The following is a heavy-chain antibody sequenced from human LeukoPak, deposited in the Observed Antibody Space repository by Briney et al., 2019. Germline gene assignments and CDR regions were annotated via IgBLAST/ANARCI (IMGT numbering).Heavy chain of an antibody. D-gene: IGHD6-13*01. CDR3: AGGRRSSWYLE. V-gene: IGHV3-7*01. J-gene: IGHJ4*02. CDR1: GITFSSHW. Sequence: GGSLRLSCAASGITFSSHWMSWVRQAAGKGLEWVANIKQDGSEKYYVDSVKGRFTISRDNAKNSLYLQMNSLRAEDTAVYYCAGGRRSSWYLEWGQGTLVTVSS. CDR2: IKQDGSEK.